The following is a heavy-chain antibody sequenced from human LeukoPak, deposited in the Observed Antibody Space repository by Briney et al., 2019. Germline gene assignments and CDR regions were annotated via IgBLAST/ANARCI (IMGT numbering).Heavy chain of an antibody. CDR2: ISGHNGDT. V-gene: IGHV1-18*01. J-gene: IGHJ4*02. CDR3: TRDERDSCGGDCYYFDY. Sequence: ASVKVSCKTSGYTFTTYGISWVRQAPGQGLEWMGWISGHNGDTNNAPKFQGRVSMTTDTSTTTAYMELRSLRSDYTAVYYCTRDERDSCGGDCYYFDYWGQGTLVTVSS. D-gene: IGHD2-21*02. CDR1: GYTFTTYG.